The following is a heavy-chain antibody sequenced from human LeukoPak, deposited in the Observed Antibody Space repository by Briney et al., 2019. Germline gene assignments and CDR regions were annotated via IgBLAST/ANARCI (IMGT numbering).Heavy chain of an antibody. Sequence: GGSLRLSCSASGFTFNRFYLHWVRQAPGKGLEFVSHISSNGATTYYADSVKGRFTISRDNSKNTLYLQMRSRRADDPAVYYCARDMTEMATITPFDYWGQGTLVTVSS. D-gene: IGHD5-24*01. CDR2: ISSNGATT. CDR1: GFTFNRFY. V-gene: IGHV3-64D*06. CDR3: ARDMTEMATITPFDY. J-gene: IGHJ4*02.